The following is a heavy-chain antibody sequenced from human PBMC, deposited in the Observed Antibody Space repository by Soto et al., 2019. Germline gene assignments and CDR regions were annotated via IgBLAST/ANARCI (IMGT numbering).Heavy chain of an antibody. CDR2: INHSGST. CDR3: ARDKITGLFDY. V-gene: IGHV4-34*01. Sequence: QVQLQQWGAGLLKPSETLSLTCAVYGGSFSGYYWTWIRQPPGTGLEWIGEINHSGSTNYNPSLTSRVTIYVDTSNNQFSLKRTSVTAAETAVYYCARDKITGLFDYWGQGTRVTVSS. CDR1: GGSFSGYY. D-gene: IGHD2-8*02. J-gene: IGHJ4*02.